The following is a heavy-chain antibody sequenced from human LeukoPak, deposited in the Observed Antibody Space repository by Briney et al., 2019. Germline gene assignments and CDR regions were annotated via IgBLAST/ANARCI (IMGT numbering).Heavy chain of an antibody. CDR3: ARGSAYGGDFDY. J-gene: IGHJ4*02. CDR2: IYYSGST. Sequence: SENLSLTCTVSDGSISSYYWSWIRQPPGKGLEWIGNIYYSGSTNYNPSLKSRVTISVDTSKNQFSLKLRSVTAADTAVYSCARGSAYGGDFDYWGQGTLVTVSS. CDR1: DGSISSYY. D-gene: IGHD2-21*01. V-gene: IGHV4-59*01.